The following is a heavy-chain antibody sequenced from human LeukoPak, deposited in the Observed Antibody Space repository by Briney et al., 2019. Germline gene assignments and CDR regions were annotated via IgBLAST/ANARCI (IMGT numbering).Heavy chain of an antibody. CDR1: GYTFTSYA. CDR2: INAGNGNT. Sequence: VVSVKVSCKASGYTFTSYAMHWVRQAPGQRLEWMGWINAGNGNTKYSQKFQGRVTITRDTSASTAYMELSSLRSEDTAVYYCARAWGSDYSSEREFDYWGQGTLVTVSS. D-gene: IGHD6-19*01. J-gene: IGHJ4*02. CDR3: ARAWGSDYSSEREFDY. V-gene: IGHV1-3*01.